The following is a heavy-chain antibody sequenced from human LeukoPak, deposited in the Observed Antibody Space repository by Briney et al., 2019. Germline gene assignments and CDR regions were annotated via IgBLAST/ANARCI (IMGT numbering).Heavy chain of an antibody. Sequence: PGGSLRLSCAASGFTFSSYWMHWVRQAPGKGLVWFSRINSDGSSTTYAGSVKGRFTISRDNAKNTLYLQMNSLRAEDTAVYYCARVTTGGSGSSDYWGQGTLVTVSS. J-gene: IGHJ4*02. CDR2: INSDGSST. CDR1: GFTFSSYW. D-gene: IGHD3-10*01. V-gene: IGHV3-74*01. CDR3: ARVTTGGSGSSDY.